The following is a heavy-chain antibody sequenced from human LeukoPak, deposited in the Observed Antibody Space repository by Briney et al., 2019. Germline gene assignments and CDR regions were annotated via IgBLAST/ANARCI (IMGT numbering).Heavy chain of an antibody. CDR1: GFTFSSYA. D-gene: IGHD3-22*01. V-gene: IGHV3-74*01. Sequence: GGSLRLSCAASGFTFSSYAMSWVRQAPGKGLVWVSRIHSDGSSTSYADSVRGRFTISRDDAKSTLYLQMNSLRAEDTAVYYCARSGWPYYFDYWGQGTLVTVSS. CDR2: IHSDGSST. CDR3: ARSGWPYYFDY. J-gene: IGHJ4*02.